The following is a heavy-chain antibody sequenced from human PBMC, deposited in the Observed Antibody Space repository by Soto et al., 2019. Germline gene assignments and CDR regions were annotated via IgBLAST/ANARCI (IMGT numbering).Heavy chain of an antibody. CDR1: GGTFSSNT. CDR3: ASVSGYYLPDY. V-gene: IGHV1-8*02. J-gene: IGHJ4*02. CDR2: MNPNSANT. D-gene: IGHD5-12*01. Sequence: ASVKVSCKASGGTFSSNTISWGRQYPGQGLEWMGWMNPNSANTGYAQKFQSRVTMTRNTSISTAYMALSSLRSEDTAVYYCASVSGYYLPDYWGQGTLVTVSS.